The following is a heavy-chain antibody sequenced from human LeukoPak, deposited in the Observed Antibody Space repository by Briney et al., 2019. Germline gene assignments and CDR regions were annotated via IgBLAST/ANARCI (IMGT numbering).Heavy chain of an antibody. Sequence: SETLSLTCAVYGGSFSGYYWSWIRQPPGKGLEWIGEINHSGSTYYNPSLKSRVTISVDTSKNQFSLRLSSVAAADTAVYYCARYGDYIDYWGQGTLVTVSS. D-gene: IGHD4-17*01. CDR1: GGSFSGYY. V-gene: IGHV4-34*01. CDR3: ARYGDYIDY. J-gene: IGHJ4*02. CDR2: INHSGST.